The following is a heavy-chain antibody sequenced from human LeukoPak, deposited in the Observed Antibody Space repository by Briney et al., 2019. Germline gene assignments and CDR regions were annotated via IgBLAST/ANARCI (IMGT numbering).Heavy chain of an antibody. Sequence: AGESLKISCQVSGDTFTNFWIGWLRHMPGKALEWVAIINPGESQIRYSPSLQGQVTISADKSTTTVYLQWTSLRASDTAIYYCGRRLYQLQRMGDWFDPWGQGTLVTVSS. CDR2: INPGESQI. V-gene: IGHV5-51*01. CDR1: GDTFTNFW. D-gene: IGHD1-1*01. CDR3: GRRLYQLQRMGDWFDP. J-gene: IGHJ5*02.